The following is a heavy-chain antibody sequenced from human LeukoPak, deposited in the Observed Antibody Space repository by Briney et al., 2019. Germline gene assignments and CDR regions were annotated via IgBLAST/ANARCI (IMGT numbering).Heavy chain of an antibody. CDR2: IYYSGST. Sequence: SETLSLTCTVPGGSISSSSYYWGWIRQPPGKRLEWIGSIYYSGSTYYNPSLKSRVTISVDTSKNQFSLKLSSVTAADTAVYYCARRASQRFLEWSLPGGTILFDPWGQGTLVTVSS. CDR1: GGSISSSSYY. D-gene: IGHD3-3*01. V-gene: IGHV4-39*01. J-gene: IGHJ5*02. CDR3: ARRASQRFLEWSLPGGTILFDP.